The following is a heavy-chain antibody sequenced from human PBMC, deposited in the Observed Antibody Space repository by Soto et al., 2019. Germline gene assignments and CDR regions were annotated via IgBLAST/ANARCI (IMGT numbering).Heavy chain of an antibody. V-gene: IGHV4-59*01. J-gene: IGHJ4*02. D-gene: IGHD3-22*01. CDR3: ARDRINYYDSSGLDY. CDR1: GGSISSYY. Sequence: SEALSLTCTVSGGSISSYYWSWIRQPPGKGLEWIGYIYYSGSTNYNPSLKSRVTISVDTSKNQFSLKLSSVTAADTAVYYCARDRINYYDSSGLDYWGQGTLVTVSS. CDR2: IYYSGST.